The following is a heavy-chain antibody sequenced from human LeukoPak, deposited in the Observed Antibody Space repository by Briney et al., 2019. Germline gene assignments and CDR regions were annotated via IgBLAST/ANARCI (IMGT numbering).Heavy chain of an antibody. CDR3: ARFRSGGDYYMDV. V-gene: IGHV3-21*01. CDR2: ISSSSGYI. Sequence: GGSLRLSCAPSGFTFRSYSMNWVREAPGKGLEWVSPISSSSGYIYYADSVKRGFTISRDNAKNSLYLQMNSLRAEDTAVYYCARFRSGGDYYMDVWGKGTTVTVSS. J-gene: IGHJ6*03. D-gene: IGHD2-21*01. CDR1: GFTFRSYS.